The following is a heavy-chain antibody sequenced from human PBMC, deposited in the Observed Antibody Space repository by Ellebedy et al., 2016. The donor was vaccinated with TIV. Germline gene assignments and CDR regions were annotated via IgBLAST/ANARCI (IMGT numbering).Heavy chain of an antibody. V-gene: IGHV1-69*04. CDR3: ASRGVPLGYCSGGSCLETYFYYGMDV. Sequence: AASVKVSCKASGATFNTYAITWVRQAPGQGLEWMGRIIPILGLANYAQKFQGRVTITADKSTSTAYMELSSLRSEDTAVYYCASRGVPLGYCSGGSCLETYFYYGMDVWGQGTTVTVSS. CDR2: IIPILGLA. D-gene: IGHD2-15*01. CDR1: GATFNTYA. J-gene: IGHJ6*02.